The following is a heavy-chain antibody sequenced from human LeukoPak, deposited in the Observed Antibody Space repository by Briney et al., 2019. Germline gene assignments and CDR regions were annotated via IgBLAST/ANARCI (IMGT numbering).Heavy chain of an antibody. D-gene: IGHD2-2*01. CDR2: IIPIFGTA. CDR3: ARTKDIVVVPAALSYYFDY. Sequence: SVKVSCKASGGTFSSYAISWVRQAPGQGLEWMGGIIPIFGTANYAQKFQGRVTITADESTSTAYMELSSLRSEDTAVYCCARTKDIVVVPAALSYYFDYWGQGTLVTVSS. V-gene: IGHV1-69*13. CDR1: GGTFSSYA. J-gene: IGHJ4*02.